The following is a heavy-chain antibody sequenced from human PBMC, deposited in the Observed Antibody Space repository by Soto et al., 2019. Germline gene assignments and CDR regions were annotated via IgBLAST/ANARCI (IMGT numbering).Heavy chain of an antibody. J-gene: IGHJ6*03. CDR2: INPNSCVT. CDR1: GDTFTDYY. D-gene: IGHD1-26*01. Sequence: QVQLVQSGAEVKKPGASVTVSCRSSGDTFTDYYMHWVRQAPGQGLEWMGWINPNSCVTKYAQKYQGWVTTTRDTSIRTVYMQLSRLRSDDTAVYYCAGESGAATATLDYYYFKMDEWGTGTRVTVSS. V-gene: IGHV1-2*04. CDR3: AGESGAATATLDYYYFKMDE.